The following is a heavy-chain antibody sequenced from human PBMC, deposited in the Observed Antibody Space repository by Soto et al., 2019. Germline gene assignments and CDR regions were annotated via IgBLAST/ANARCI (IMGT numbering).Heavy chain of an antibody. CDR2: INHSGST. D-gene: IGHD3-9*01. Sequence: PSETLSLTCAVYGGSSSGYYWSWIRQPPGKGLKWIGEINHSGSTNYNPSLKSRVTISVDTSKNQFSLKLSSVTAADTAVYYCARGQTRYFDWLMFNYYYMDVWGKGTTVTVSS. CDR1: GGSSSGYY. J-gene: IGHJ6*03. V-gene: IGHV4-34*01. CDR3: ARGQTRYFDWLMFNYYYMDV.